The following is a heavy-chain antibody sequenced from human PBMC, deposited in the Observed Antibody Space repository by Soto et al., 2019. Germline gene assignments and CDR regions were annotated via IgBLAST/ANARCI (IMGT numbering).Heavy chain of an antibody. CDR2: IIPIFGTA. CDR3: ARTASDSSGYSY. J-gene: IGHJ4*02. Sequence: GASVKASCKASGGTFSSYAISWVRQAPGQGLEWMGGIIPIFGTANYAQKFQGRVTITADESTSTAYMELSSLRSEDTAVYYCARTASDSSGYSYWGQGTLVTVSS. D-gene: IGHD3-22*01. CDR1: GGTFSSYA. V-gene: IGHV1-69*13.